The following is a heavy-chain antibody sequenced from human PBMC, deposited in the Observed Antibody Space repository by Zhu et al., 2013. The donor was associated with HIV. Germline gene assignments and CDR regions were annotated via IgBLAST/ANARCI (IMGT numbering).Heavy chain of an antibody. CDR1: GFTFSTYG. CDR3: AKMLPPELVVPAAISIDY. CDR2: ISYDGSNK. D-gene: IGHD2-2*02. V-gene: IGHV3-30*18. Sequence: VQLVESGGGVVQPGRSLRLSCAASGFTFSTYGMHWVRQAPGKGLEWVAFISYDGSNKYYADSVKGRFTISRDNSKNTLYLQMNSLRAEDTAVYYCAKMLPPELVVPAAISIDYWGQGTLVTVSS. J-gene: IGHJ4*02.